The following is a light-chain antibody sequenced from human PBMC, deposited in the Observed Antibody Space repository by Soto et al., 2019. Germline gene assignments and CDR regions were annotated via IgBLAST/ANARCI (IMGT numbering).Light chain of an antibody. J-gene: IGLJ1*01. CDR2: DNN. Sequence: QSVLTQPPSVSAAPGQKVTISCSGSSSNIGNNFFTWYQQLPGTAPKLLIYDNNKRPSGIPDQFSGSQSGTSATLGITGLQTGDEAVYYCGSWDSSLPYVFGTGTKLTVL. CDR1: SSNIGNNF. V-gene: IGLV1-51*01. CDR3: GSWDSSLPYV.